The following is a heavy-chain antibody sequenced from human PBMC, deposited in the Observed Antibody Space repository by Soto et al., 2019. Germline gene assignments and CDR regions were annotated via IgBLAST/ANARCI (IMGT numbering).Heavy chain of an antibody. CDR3: ARDLPLVVVVAAPDY. CDR1: GFTFSSYA. J-gene: IGHJ4*02. V-gene: IGHV3-30-3*01. D-gene: IGHD2-15*01. CDR2: ISYDGSNK. Sequence: QVQLVESGGGVVQPGRSLRLSCAASGFTFSSYAMHWVRQAPGKGLEWVAVISYDGSNKYYADSVKGRFTISRDNSKNTLYLQMNSLRAEDTAVYYCARDLPLVVVVAAPDYWGQGTLVTVSS.